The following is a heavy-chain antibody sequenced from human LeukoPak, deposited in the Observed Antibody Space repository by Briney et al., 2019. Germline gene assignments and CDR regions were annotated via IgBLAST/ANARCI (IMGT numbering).Heavy chain of an antibody. Sequence: TGGSLRLSGSASGFTFINYALTWARKPPGKGLDGVSAISGDGFSLYYADSGRGRFTISRDNSKNTLYLQMNSLRAEDTAVYYCARALLRITMIVAAWFDPWGQGTLVTVSS. D-gene: IGHD3-22*01. V-gene: IGHV3-23*01. J-gene: IGHJ5*02. CDR1: GFTFINYA. CDR2: ISGDGFSL. CDR3: ARALLRITMIVAAWFDP.